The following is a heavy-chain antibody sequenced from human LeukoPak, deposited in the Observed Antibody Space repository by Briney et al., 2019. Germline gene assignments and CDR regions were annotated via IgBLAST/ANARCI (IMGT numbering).Heavy chain of an antibody. CDR3: AKDDGSGYSLDY. D-gene: IGHD3-22*01. Sequence: RGSLILSCAASGFTFSSYAMSWVRQAPGKGLEWVSAISGSGGSTYYADSMKGRFTISRDNSKNTLYLQMNSLRAEDTAVYYCAKDDGSGYSLDYWGQGTLVTVSS. CDR2: ISGSGGST. V-gene: IGHV3-23*01. CDR1: GFTFSSYA. J-gene: IGHJ4*02.